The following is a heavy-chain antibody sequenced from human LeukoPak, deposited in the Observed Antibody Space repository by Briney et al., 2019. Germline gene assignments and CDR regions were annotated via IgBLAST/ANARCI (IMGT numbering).Heavy chain of an antibody. D-gene: IGHD2-21*02. V-gene: IGHV1-18*01. CDR1: GYTFTSYG. J-gene: IGHJ5*02. CDR3: AREIIPFGDCGGDCYGT. CDR2: ISAYNGNT. Sequence: ASVKVSCKASGYTFTSYGISWVRQAPGQGLEWMGWISAYNGNTNYAQKLQGRVTMTTDTSTSTAYMELRSLRSDDTAVYYCAREIIPFGDCGGDCYGTWGQGTLVTVSS.